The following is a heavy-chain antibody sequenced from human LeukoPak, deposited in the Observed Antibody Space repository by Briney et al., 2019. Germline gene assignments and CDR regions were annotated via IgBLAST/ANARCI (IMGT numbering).Heavy chain of an antibody. CDR1: GGTFSSYA. CDR3: ARAGGYNWNDGAFDY. J-gene: IGHJ4*02. V-gene: IGHV1-69*05. D-gene: IGHD1-1*01. CDR2: IIPIFGTA. Sequence: SVKVSCRASGGTFSSYAISWVRQAPGQGLEWMGGIIPIFGTANYAQKFQGRVTITTDESTSTAYMELSSLRSEDTAVYYCARAGGYNWNDGAFDYWGQGTLVTVSS.